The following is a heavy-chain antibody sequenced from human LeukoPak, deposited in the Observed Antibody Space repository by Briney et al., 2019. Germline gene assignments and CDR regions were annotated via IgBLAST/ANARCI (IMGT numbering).Heavy chain of an antibody. J-gene: IGHJ5*02. Sequence: SETLSLTCAVYGGSFSGYYWSWIRQPPGKGLEWIGEINHSGSTNYNPSLKSRVTISVDTSKNQFSLKLSSVTAADTAVYYCARVRPLRNFNNGWFDPWGQGTLVTVSS. V-gene: IGHV4-34*01. CDR3: ARVRPLRNFNNGWFDP. D-gene: IGHD2-8*01. CDR1: GGSFSGYY. CDR2: INHSGST.